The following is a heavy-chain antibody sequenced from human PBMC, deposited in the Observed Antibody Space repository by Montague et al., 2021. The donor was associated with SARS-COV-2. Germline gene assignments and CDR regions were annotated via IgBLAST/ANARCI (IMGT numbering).Heavy chain of an antibody. CDR3: ARDVSFGGVVVELDY. J-gene: IGHJ4*02. CDR2: IFYSGTT. Sequence: SETLSLTCTVSGASISSSENSWGWIRQSPGKGLEWFGNIFYSGTTNFNPSLRSRIAISVDTSKNQFSLRVTSVTAADTAVYYCARDVSFGGVVVELDYWGQGNLVSVSS. CDR1: GASISSSENS. V-gene: IGHV4-39*01. D-gene: IGHD3-16*02.